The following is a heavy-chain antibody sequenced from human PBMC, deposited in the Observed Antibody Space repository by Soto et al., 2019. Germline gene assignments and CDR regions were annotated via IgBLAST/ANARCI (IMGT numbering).Heavy chain of an antibody. V-gene: IGHV1-46*01. CDR3: ARGQGFWSGYHYYHGLDV. Sequence: ASVKVSCKASGYTLTSQDVHWVRQAPGQGLEGMGIINPLDGKTSYAQKFQGRVTMTRDTPTGTVYMELSSLRSEDTAVYYCARGQGFWSGYHYYHGLDVWGPGTTVTVSS. J-gene: IGHJ6*02. CDR2: INPLDGKT. D-gene: IGHD3-3*01. CDR1: GYTLTSQD.